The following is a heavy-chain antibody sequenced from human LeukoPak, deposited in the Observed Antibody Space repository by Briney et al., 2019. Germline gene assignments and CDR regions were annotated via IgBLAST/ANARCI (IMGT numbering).Heavy chain of an antibody. CDR3: ARPSGGTPFKRFDY. CDR2: IGHNGTT. D-gene: IGHD1-14*01. V-gene: IGHV4-34*01. Sequence: SETLSLTCAVYGGSFSDYNWTWIRQPPGKGLEWIGEIGHNGTTNYNPSLKGRVTISLDTSKNQFSLKLTSVTAADTAVYYCARPSGGTPFKRFDYWGQGTLVTVSS. CDR1: GGSFSDYN. J-gene: IGHJ4*02.